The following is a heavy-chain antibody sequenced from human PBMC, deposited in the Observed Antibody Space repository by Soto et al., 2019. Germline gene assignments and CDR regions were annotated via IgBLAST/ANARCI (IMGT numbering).Heavy chain of an antibody. J-gene: IGHJ5*02. CDR2: INHSGST. CDR3: ASSKQQLVHNWFDP. V-gene: IGHV4-34*01. D-gene: IGHD6-13*01. CDR1: GGTFSGYY. Sequence: SETLSLTCAVYGGTFSGYYWSWIRQPPGKGLEWIGEINHSGSTNYNPSLKSRVTISVDTSKNQFSLKLSSVTAADTAVYYCASSKQQLVHNWFDPWGQGTLVTVS.